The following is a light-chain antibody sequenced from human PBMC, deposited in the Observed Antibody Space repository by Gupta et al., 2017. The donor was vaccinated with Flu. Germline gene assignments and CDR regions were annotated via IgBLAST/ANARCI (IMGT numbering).Light chain of an antibody. CDR2: DVT. Sequence: HSALTQPPSVSGSPGQSLTIPVTGTIDDVGGYNYVSWYQQHPGAAPKLLIYDVTNRPSGISYCSGATKANNTAPLIICVRQADDEADYYRRSYSSTTNLVFGSGTQLTVL. CDR1: IDDVGGYNY. V-gene: IGLV2-14*03. CDR3: RSYSSTTNLV. J-gene: IGLJ1*01.